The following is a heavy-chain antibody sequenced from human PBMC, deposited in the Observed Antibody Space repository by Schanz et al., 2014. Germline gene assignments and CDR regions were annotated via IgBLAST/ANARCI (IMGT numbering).Heavy chain of an antibody. V-gene: IGHV3-23*04. Sequence: EVHLVESGGGLVQPGGSLRLSCAASGFNFITFAMSWVRQAPGKGPEWVSAIGGDASRTYYADSVKGRFTISRDNSKSTLYPQMNSLSAHDPAVFYCASAPPLVRGIAGWFGPWGQGSLVTVSS. CDR2: IGGDASRT. J-gene: IGHJ5*02. D-gene: IGHD3-10*01. CDR3: ASAPPLVRGIAGWFGP. CDR1: GFNFITFA.